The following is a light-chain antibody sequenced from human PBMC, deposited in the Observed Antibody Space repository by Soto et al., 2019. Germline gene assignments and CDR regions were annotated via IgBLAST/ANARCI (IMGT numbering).Light chain of an antibody. CDR2: ATS. Sequence: EIVMTQSPATLSVSPGERATLSCRASQSVSIYLAWYQQKPGQAPSLLIYATSSRATGIPDRFSGSGSGTDFSLTISRLEPEDFAVYYCQQYGSSPITFGQGTRLEIK. J-gene: IGKJ5*01. CDR3: QQYGSSPIT. CDR1: QSVSIY. V-gene: IGKV3-20*01.